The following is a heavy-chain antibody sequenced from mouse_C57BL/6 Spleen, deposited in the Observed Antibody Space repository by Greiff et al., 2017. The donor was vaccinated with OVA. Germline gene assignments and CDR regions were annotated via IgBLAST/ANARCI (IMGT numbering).Heavy chain of an antibody. J-gene: IGHJ4*01. V-gene: IGHV5-17*01. Sequence: EVKVVESGGGLVKPGGSLKLSCAASGFTFSDYGMHWVRQAPEKGLEWVAYISSGSSTIYYADTVKGRFTISRDNAKNTLFLQMTSLRSEDTAMYYCARLLYYYAMDYWGQGTSVTVSS. CDR2: ISSGSSTI. CDR3: ARLLYYYAMDY. D-gene: IGHD1-1*01. CDR1: GFTFSDYG.